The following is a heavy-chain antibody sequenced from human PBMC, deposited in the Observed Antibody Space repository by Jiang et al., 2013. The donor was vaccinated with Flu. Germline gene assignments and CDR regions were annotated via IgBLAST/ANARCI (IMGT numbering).Heavy chain of an antibody. D-gene: IGHD4-17*01. CDR3: ARHDYGDWYYFDY. J-gene: IGHJ4*02. Sequence: RLSCAASGFTFSSYGMHWVRQAPGKGLEWVAVIWYDGSNKYYADSVKGRFTISRDNSKNTLYLQMNSLRAKDTAVYYCARHDYGDWYYFDYWGQGTLVTVSS. CDR2: IWYDGSNK. CDR1: GFTFSSYG. V-gene: IGHV3-33*01.